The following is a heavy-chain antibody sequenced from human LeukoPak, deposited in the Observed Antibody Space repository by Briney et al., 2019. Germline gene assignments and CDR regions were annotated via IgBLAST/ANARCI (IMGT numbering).Heavy chain of an antibody. V-gene: IGHV3-53*01. CDR3: ARGYGEAVAGTGAFDI. J-gene: IGHJ3*02. D-gene: IGHD6-19*01. CDR1: GFIVSSNY. Sequence: GSLRLSCAASGFIVSSNYMSWVRQAPGKGLEWVSVIYSGDTTYYADSVKGRFSISRDNSKNTLYLQMNSLRAEDTAVYYCARGYGEAVAGTGAFDIWGQGTMVTVSS. CDR2: IYSGDTT.